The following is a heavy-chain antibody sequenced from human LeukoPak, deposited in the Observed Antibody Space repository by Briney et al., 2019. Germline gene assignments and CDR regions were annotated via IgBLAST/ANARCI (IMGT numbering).Heavy chain of an antibody. CDR2: INTNTGNP. D-gene: IGHD4-17*01. J-gene: IGHJ4*02. Sequence: ASVKVSCKASGYTFTDHAMNWVRQVPGQGLEWMGWINTNTGNPTFAQGFTGRFVFSLDTSVSTAYLQIGSLKAEDTAVYYCARGYRKDMTTVTHFDYWGQGTLVTVSS. CDR1: GYTFTDHA. V-gene: IGHV7-4-1*01. CDR3: ARGYRKDMTTVTHFDY.